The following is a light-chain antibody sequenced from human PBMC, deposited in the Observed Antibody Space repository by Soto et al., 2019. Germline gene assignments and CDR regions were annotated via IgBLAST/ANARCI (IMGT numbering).Light chain of an antibody. CDR3: QQYGDWPLT. J-gene: IGKJ4*01. V-gene: IGKV3-15*01. CDR1: QSVGNN. CDR2: ATS. Sequence: EIVLTQSPATLSVSPGERATLSCRASQSVGNNFAWYQQKPGQAPRLLSFATSTSSTGVPARFSGSGSGTGFTPTISSLQSEDFAVYYVQQYGDWPLTFGGGAKV.